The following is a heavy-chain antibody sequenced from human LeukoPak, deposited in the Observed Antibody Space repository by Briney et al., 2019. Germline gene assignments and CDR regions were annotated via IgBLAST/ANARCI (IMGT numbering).Heavy chain of an antibody. CDR2: ISPYNGNT. D-gene: IGHD3-10*01. Sequence: ASVKVSCTASGYILTTYGFSWVRQAPGQGLEWMGWISPYNGNTNYAQKFQGRVTMSADTSTSIVYMELRSLRSDDTAVYYCARGPYYGSGSRADGMDVWGKGTTVTVSS. J-gene: IGHJ6*04. CDR3: ARGPYYGSGSRADGMDV. V-gene: IGHV1-18*04. CDR1: GYILTTYG.